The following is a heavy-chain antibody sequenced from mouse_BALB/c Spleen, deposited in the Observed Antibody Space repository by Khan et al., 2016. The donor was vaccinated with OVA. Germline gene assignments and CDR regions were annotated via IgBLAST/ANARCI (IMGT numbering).Heavy chain of an antibody. Sequence: EVELVESGGGLVKPGGSLKLSCAASGFTFSSYAMSWVRQTPDKRLEWVATISSGGSDTYYPDSVKGRFTISRDNANNTLYLQMSSLSAEKTAMYACARRYAMDYWGQGTSVTVSS. CDR3: ARRYAMDY. CDR2: ISSGGSDT. J-gene: IGHJ4*01. V-gene: IGHV5-9-3*01. CDR1: GFTFSSYA.